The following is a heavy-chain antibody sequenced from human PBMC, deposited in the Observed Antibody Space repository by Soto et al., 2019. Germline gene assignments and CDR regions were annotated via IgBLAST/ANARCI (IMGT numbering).Heavy chain of an antibody. J-gene: IGHJ1*01. V-gene: IGHV3-23*01. CDR2: ISGSGGST. Sequence: PGGSLRLSCAASGFTFSSYAMSWVRQAPGKGLEWVSAISGSGGSTYYADSVKGRFTISRDNSKNTLYLQMNSLRAEDTAVYYCAKDYYYDSSGYYYVPARYFQHWGQGTLVTVSS. CDR3: AKDYYYDSSGYYYVPARYFQH. CDR1: GFTFSSYA. D-gene: IGHD3-22*01.